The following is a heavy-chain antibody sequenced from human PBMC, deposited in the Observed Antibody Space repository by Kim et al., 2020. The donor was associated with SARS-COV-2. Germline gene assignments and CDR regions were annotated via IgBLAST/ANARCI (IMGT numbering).Heavy chain of an antibody. CDR3: ASVVVGPAAQRYCDY. J-gene: IGHJ4*02. V-gene: IGHV4-39*01. D-gene: IGHD2-2*01. Sequence: PSLKSRVTISIDTTRNRFSLQLSSVTAADTAVYYCASVVVGPAAQRYCDYWGQGTLVTVSS.